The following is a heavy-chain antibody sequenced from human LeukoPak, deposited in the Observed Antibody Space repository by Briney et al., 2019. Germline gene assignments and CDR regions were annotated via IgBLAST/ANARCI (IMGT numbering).Heavy chain of an antibody. CDR3: AIVITSYSSSLF. CDR1: GFTFSSYG. Sequence: GGSLRLSCAASGFTFSSYGMHWVRQAPGKGLEWVAFIRYDGSNKYYADSVKGRFTISRDNSKNTLYPQMNSLRAEDTAVYYCAIVITSYSSSLFWGQGALVTVSS. V-gene: IGHV3-30*02. J-gene: IGHJ4*02. CDR2: IRYDGSNK. D-gene: IGHD6-13*01.